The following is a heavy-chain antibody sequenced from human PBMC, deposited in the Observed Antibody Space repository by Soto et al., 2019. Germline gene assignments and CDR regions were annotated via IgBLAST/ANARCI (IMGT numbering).Heavy chain of an antibody. J-gene: IGHJ4*02. CDR2: ISTAVGAT. D-gene: IGHD6-25*01. Sequence: GGSLRLSCAVSGFTFSNHAMSWVRQAPGKGLEWVSAISTAVGATYYADSVKGRFTISRDDSKNTLYLQMDSLRAEDTAVYYCAKDRIAAARNFDYWGQGTLVTVSS. CDR3: AKDRIAAARNFDY. CDR1: GFTFSNHA. V-gene: IGHV3-23*01.